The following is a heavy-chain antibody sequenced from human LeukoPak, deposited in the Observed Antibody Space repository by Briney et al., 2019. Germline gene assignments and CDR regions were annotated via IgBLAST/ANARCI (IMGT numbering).Heavy chain of an antibody. J-gene: IGHJ4*02. V-gene: IGHV3-21*01. Sequence: PGGSLRLSCAASGFTFSSYSMNWVRQAPGKGLEWVSSISSSSSYIYYADSVKGRFTISRDNAKNSLYLQMNSLRAEDTAVYYCAGNLYSSIRNGIGYWGQGTLVTVSS. CDR1: GFTFSSYS. CDR2: ISSSSSYI. CDR3: AGNLYSSIRNGIGY. D-gene: IGHD6-13*01.